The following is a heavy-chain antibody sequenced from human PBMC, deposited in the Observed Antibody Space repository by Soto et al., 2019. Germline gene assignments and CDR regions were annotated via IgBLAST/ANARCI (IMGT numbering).Heavy chain of an antibody. CDR3: ARDVSPGSRSLYLDAFDI. V-gene: IGHV3-7*05. J-gene: IGHJ3*02. D-gene: IGHD3-10*01. CDR2: IKKDGSEK. Sequence: VQLVESGGGLVQPGGSLRLSCEASGFTFSSSWMTWVRQVPGKGLEWVANIKKDGSEKSYLDSVRGRFTISRDNAKNSLYLQMNSLRAEDTALYYCARDVSPGSRSLYLDAFDIWGQGTMVSVSS. CDR1: GFTFSSSW.